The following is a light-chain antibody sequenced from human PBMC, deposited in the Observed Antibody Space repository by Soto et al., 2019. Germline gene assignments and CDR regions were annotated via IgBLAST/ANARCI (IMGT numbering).Light chain of an antibody. CDR2: SNN. V-gene: IGLV1-44*01. CDR1: RSKIGSNT. CDR3: AAWDDSLNGV. Sequence: QSVLTQPPSASGTPGQRVTISCSGSRSKIGSNTVNWYQQLPGTAPKLLIYSNNQRPSGVPDRFSGYKSGTSASLAISGLQSEDEADYYCAAWDDSLNGVFGGGTKLTVL. J-gene: IGLJ3*02.